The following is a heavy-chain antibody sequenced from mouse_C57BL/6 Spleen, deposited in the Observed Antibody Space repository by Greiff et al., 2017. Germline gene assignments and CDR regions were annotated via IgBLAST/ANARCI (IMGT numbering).Heavy chain of an antibody. V-gene: IGHV5-9*01. CDR3: ARHPSTVVAPMDY. Sequence: EVQVVESGGGLVKPGGSLKLSCAASGFTFSSYTMSWVRQTPEKRLEWVATISGGGGNTYYPDSVKGRFTISRDNAKNTLYLQMSSLRSEDTALYYCARHPSTVVAPMDYWGQGTSVTVSS. D-gene: IGHD1-1*01. CDR1: GFTFSSYT. J-gene: IGHJ4*01. CDR2: ISGGGGNT.